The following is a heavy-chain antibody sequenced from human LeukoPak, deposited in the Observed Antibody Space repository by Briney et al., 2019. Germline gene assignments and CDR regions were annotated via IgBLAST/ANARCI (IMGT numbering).Heavy chain of an antibody. CDR3: ARDVGGQLVGYNWFDP. D-gene: IGHD6-6*01. J-gene: IGHJ5*02. CDR1: GGSITGYY. Sequence: SETLSLTCTVSGGSITGYYWTWIRQPAGKGLEWIGRVSDTGRAYYNPSLERRVTISLDTSNNRFSLKVTSVTAADTAVYYCARDVGGQLVGYNWFDPWGQGTLVTVSS. V-gene: IGHV4-4*07. CDR2: VSDTGRA.